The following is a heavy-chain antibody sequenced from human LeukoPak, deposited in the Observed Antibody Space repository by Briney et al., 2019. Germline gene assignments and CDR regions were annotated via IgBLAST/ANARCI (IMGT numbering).Heavy chain of an antibody. D-gene: IGHD5-12*01. CDR1: GGSFSGYY. CDR2: INHSGST. Sequence: SETLSLTCAVYGGSFSGYYWSWIRQPPGQGLEWIGEINHSGSTNYNPSLKSRVTISVDTSKNQFSLKLSSVTAADTAVYYCASRDVDIVATTTKFDYWGQGTLVTVSS. V-gene: IGHV4-34*01. J-gene: IGHJ4*02. CDR3: ASRDVDIVATTTKFDY.